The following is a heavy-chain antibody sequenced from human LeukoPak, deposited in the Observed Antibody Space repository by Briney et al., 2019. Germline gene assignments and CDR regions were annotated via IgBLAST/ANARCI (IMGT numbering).Heavy chain of an antibody. CDR1: GFTFSSYD. CDR2: ISGSGGST. D-gene: IGHD3-10*01. CDR3: AKGITMVRGVIDY. V-gene: IGHV3-23*01. J-gene: IGHJ4*02. Sequence: GGSMRLSCAASGFTFSSYDMSWVRQAPGKGLEWVSAISGSGGSTYYSDSVKGRFTISRDNSKNTLYLQMNSLRAEDTAVYYCAKGITMVRGVIDYWGQGTLVTVSS.